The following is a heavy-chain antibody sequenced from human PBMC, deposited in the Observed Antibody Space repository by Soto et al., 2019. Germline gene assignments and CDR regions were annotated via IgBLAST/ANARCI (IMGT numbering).Heavy chain of an antibody. CDR2: IYYSGST. CDR3: TAREFGELLYTLDY. D-gene: IGHD3-10*01. J-gene: IGHJ4*02. Sequence: QLQLQESGPGLVKPSETLSLTCTVSGGSISSSSYYWGWIRQPPGKGLEWIGSIYYSGSTYYNPSLKSRVTISVDTSKNQFSLKLSSVTAADTAVYYCTAREFGELLYTLDYWGQGTLVTVSS. V-gene: IGHV4-39*01. CDR1: GGSISSSSYY.